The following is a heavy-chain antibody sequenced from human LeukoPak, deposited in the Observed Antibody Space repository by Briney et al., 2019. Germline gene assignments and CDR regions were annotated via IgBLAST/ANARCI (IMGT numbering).Heavy chain of an antibody. V-gene: IGHV4-4*02. CDR1: GGSITQTNY. Sequence: SETLSLTCDVSGGSITQTNYWTWVLQPPAKGLEWIGEVNLQGGTNYNPSLLRRVAISVDKSANHVSLQMTSVTAADTAVYYCAREGGSYRPLDYSGQGTLVTVSS. J-gene: IGHJ4*02. D-gene: IGHD3-16*02. CDR2: VNLQGGT. CDR3: AREGGSYRPLDY.